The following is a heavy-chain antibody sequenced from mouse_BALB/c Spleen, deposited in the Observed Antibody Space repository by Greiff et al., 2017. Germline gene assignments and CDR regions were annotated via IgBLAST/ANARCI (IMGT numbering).Heavy chain of an antibody. Sequence: VKLVESGPGLVAPSQSLSITCTVSGFSLSRYSVHWVRQPPGKGLEWLGMIWGGGSTDYNSALKSRLSISKDNSKSQVFLKMNSLQTDDTAMYYCARGGNYDAWFAYWGQGTLVTVSA. V-gene: IGHV2-6-4*01. CDR3: ARGGNYDAWFAY. CDR1: GFSLSRYS. CDR2: IWGGGST. D-gene: IGHD2-1*01. J-gene: IGHJ3*01.